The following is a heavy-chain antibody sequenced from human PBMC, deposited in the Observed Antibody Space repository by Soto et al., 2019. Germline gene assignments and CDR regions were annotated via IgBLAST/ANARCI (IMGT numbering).Heavy chain of an antibody. D-gene: IGHD3-10*01. Sequence: EEQLVESGGGLVQPGGSLRLSCAASGLTFSSYWMHWVRQAPGKGLVWVSRIKRDGSDTSYAGSVKGRFTISRANAKSILYLQVNSLRAYDTAVYYCARDDGTGTYYTPSWGQGTLVTVSS. V-gene: IGHV3-74*01. CDR1: GLTFSSYW. CDR2: IKRDGSDT. J-gene: IGHJ5*02. CDR3: ARDDGTGTYYTPS.